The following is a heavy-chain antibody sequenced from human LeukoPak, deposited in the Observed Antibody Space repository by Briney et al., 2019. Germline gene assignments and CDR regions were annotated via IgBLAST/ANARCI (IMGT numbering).Heavy chain of an antibody. D-gene: IGHD6-19*01. J-gene: IGHJ4*02. CDR2: INSDGSST. CDR3: VGWSGWFNFDY. V-gene: IGHV3-74*01. CDR1: GFTFSSYW. Sequence: PGGSLRLSCAASGFTFSSYWMHWVRQAPGKGLVWVSRINSDGSSTSYADSVKGRFTISRDNSKNTLYLQMNSLRAEDTAVYYCVGWSGWFNFDYWGQGTLVTVSS.